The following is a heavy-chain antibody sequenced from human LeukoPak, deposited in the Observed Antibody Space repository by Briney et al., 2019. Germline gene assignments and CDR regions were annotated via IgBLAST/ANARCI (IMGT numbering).Heavy chain of an antibody. J-gene: IGHJ6*03. Sequence: GGSLRLSCAASGFTFNNFAMSWVREAPGKGVEWVSRISGSSTRTYYADSVKGGFTISRDNSKDTLCLQMNRVRAEDTAVYFCAKGSSSLGQYYYVDVWGKGATVTVSS. V-gene: IGHV3-23*01. D-gene: IGHD3-10*01. CDR2: ISGSSTRT. CDR3: AKGSSSLGQYYYVDV. CDR1: GFTFNNFA.